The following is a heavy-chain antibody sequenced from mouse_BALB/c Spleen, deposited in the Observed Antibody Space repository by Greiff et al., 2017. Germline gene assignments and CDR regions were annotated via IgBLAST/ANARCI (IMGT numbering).Heavy chain of an antibody. CDR3: AREIYYAWFAY. CDR2: ISSGGST. Sequence: VQLKESGGGLVQPGGSLKLSCAASGFTFSSYTMSWVRQTPEKRLEWVAYISSGGSTYYPDSVKGRFTISRDNARNILYLQMSSLRSEDTAMYYCAREIYYAWFAYWGQGTLVTVSA. V-gene: IGHV5-6-5*01. J-gene: IGHJ3*01. CDR1: GFTFSSYT. D-gene: IGHD2-1*01.